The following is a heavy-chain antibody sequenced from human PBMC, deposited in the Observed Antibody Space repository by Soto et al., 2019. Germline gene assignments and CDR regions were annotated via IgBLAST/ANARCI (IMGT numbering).Heavy chain of an antibody. J-gene: IGHJ5*01. CDR3: ARLGSPVNWFDS. CDR1: GGTFSSYA. D-gene: IGHD2-15*01. V-gene: IGHV1-69*13. CDR2: IIPIFGTA. Sequence: SVKVSCKASGGTFSSYAISWVRQAPGQGLEWMGGIIPIFGTANYAQKFQGRVTITADESTSTAYMELSSLRSEDTAVYYCARLGSPVNWFDSWGQGTLVTVSS.